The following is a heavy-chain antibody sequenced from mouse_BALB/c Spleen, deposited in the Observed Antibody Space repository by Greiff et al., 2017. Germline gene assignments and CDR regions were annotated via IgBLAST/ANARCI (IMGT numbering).Heavy chain of an antibody. CDR2: INPSTGYT. D-gene: IGHD2-3*01. Sequence: VKLVESGAELAKPGASVKMSCKASGYTFTSYWMHWVKQRPGQGLEWIGYINPSTGYTEYNQKFKDKATLTADKSSSTAYMQLSSLTSEDSAVYYCANDGYYYAMDYWGQGTSVTVSS. CDR3: ANDGYYYAMDY. V-gene: IGHV1-7*01. CDR1: GYTFTSYW. J-gene: IGHJ4*01.